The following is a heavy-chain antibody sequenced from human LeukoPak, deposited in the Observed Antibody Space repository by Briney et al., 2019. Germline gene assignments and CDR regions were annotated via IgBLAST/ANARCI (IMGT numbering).Heavy chain of an antibody. CDR3: ARGGYCSSTSCLNAFDI. V-gene: IGHV1-2*04. D-gene: IGHD2-2*01. CDR2: INPNSGGT. J-gene: IGHJ3*02. CDR1: GYTFTGYY. Sequence: ASVKVSCKASGYTFTGYYMHWVGQAPGQGLEGMGWINPNSGGTNYAQKFQGWVTMTRDTSISTAYMELSRLRSDDTAVYYCARGGYCSSTSCLNAFDIWGQGTMVTVSS.